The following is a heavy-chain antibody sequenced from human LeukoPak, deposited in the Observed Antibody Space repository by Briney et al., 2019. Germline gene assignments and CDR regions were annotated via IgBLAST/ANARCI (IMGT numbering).Heavy chain of an antibody. CDR3: ARDTPPAIAAVGTDY. V-gene: IGHV3-11*01. CDR1: GFTFSDYY. Sequence: GGSLRLSCAASGFTFSDYYMSWIRQAPGKGLEWVSYISSSGSTIYYADSVKGRFTISRDNAKNSLYLQMNSLRAEDTAVYYCARDTPPAIAAVGTDYWGQGTLVTVSS. J-gene: IGHJ4*02. D-gene: IGHD6-13*01. CDR2: ISSSGSTI.